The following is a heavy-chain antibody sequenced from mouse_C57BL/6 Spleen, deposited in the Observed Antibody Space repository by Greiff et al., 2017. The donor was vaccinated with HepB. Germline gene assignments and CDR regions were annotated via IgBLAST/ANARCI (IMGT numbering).Heavy chain of an antibody. D-gene: IGHD1-1*02. CDR1: GYTFTSYW. CDR3: ARSVLWKGYAMDY. V-gene: IGHV1-72*01. CDR2: IDPNSGGT. Sequence: VQLQQPGAELVKPGASVKLSCKASGYTFTSYWMHWVKQRPGRGLEWIGSIDPNSGGTKYNEKFKSKATLTVDKPSSTAYMQLSSLTSEDSAVYYCARSVLWKGYAMDYWGQGTSVTVSS. J-gene: IGHJ4*01.